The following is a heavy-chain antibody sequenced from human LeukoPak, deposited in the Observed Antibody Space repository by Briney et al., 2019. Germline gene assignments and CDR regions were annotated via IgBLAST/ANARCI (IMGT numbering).Heavy chain of an antibody. CDR3: ARGLAPLNWIQLWLPMAFDY. CDR2: ISAYNGNT. D-gene: IGHD5-18*01. Sequence: GASVKVSCKASGYTFTSYGISWVRQAPGQGLEWMGWISAYNGNTNYAQKLQGRVTMTTDTSTSTAYMELRSLRSDDTAVYYCARGLAPLNWIQLWLPMAFDYWGQGTLVTVSS. V-gene: IGHV1-18*01. CDR1: GYTFTSYG. J-gene: IGHJ4*02.